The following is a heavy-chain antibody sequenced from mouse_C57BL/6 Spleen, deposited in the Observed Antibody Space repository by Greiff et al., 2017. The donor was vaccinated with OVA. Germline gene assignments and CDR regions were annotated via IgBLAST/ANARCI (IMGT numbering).Heavy chain of an antibody. J-gene: IGHJ4*01. D-gene: IGHD1-1*01. CDR3: ARSWNCYGESLDY. CDR1: GYTFTDYY. Sequence: QVQLQQSGAELVRPGASVKLSCTASGYTFTDYYITWVKQRPGQGLEWIARIYPGSGNTYYNEKFKGKATLTAEKSSSTAYMQLSSLTSEDSAVYFCARSWNCYGESLDYWGKGTSVTVSS. CDR2: IYPGSGNT. V-gene: IGHV1-76*01.